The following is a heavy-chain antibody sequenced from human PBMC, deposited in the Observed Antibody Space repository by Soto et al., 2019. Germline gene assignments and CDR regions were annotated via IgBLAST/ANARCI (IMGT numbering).Heavy chain of an antibody. CDR1: GGSISSGGYY. V-gene: IGHV4-31*03. CDR2: IYYSGST. Sequence: QVQLQESGPGLVKPSQTRSLTCTVSGGSISSGGYYWSWIRQHPGKGLEWIGHIYYSGSTYYNPSLKRRVTISADTSKNQFSLKLSSVTAADTAVYYSARGRGYCSSTSCSDYYYYYYMDVWGNGTTVTVSS. J-gene: IGHJ6*03. CDR3: ARGRGYCSSTSCSDYYYYYYMDV. D-gene: IGHD2-2*01.